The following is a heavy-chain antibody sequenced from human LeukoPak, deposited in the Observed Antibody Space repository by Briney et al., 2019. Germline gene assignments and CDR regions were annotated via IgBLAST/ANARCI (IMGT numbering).Heavy chain of an antibody. CDR3: ARGWAVSDFDY. Sequence: SSETLSLTCTVSGGSISSGGYYWSWIRQHPGKGLEWIGYIYYSGSTYYNLSLKGRVTISVDTSKNQFSLKLSSVTAADTAVYYCARGWAVSDFDYWGQGTLVTVSS. J-gene: IGHJ4*02. D-gene: IGHD1-26*01. CDR1: GGSISSGGYY. V-gene: IGHV4-31*03. CDR2: IYYSGST.